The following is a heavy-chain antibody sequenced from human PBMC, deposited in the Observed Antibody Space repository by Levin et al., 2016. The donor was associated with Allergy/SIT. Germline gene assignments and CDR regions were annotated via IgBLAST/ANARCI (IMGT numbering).Heavy chain of an antibody. CDR3: ASSLFYDILTGWSYFDY. Sequence: VRQMPGKGLEWMGIINPRDSDTRYSPSFRGQVTISADKSISTAYLQWNSLKASDTAMYYCASSLFYDILTGWSYFDYWGQGTLVTVSS. J-gene: IGHJ4*02. CDR2: INPRDSDT. D-gene: IGHD3-9*01. V-gene: IGHV5-51*01.